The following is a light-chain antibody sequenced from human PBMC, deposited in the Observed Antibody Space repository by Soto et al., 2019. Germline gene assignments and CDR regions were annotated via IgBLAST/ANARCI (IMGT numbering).Light chain of an antibody. J-gene: IGKJ2*01. CDR1: QSVRSNY. CDR3: HQYGYGGTT. V-gene: IGKV3-20*01. CDR2: GTS. Sequence: ETVLTQSPGTLSLSPGERATLSCRASQSVRSNYLAWYQQQPGQAPRLLIFGTSTRATGIPDRFSGSGSGTDFTLTIRRLELEDSAVYFCHQYGYGGTTFGQGTKLEIK.